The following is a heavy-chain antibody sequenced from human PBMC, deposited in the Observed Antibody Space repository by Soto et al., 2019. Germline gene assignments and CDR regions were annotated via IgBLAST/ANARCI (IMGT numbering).Heavy chain of an antibody. J-gene: IGHJ6*02. D-gene: IGHD1-26*01. Sequence: LRLSCAASESTVSSNYMNCVRQAPVKGLECVSTIYSGGSTYYADSVKGRFTISRDNSKNTLYLQMNNLRAEDTAVYYCAGRVGATNYGMDVWGQGTTVTVS. V-gene: IGHV3-53*01. CDR1: ESTVSSNY. CDR3: AGRVGATNYGMDV. CDR2: IYSGGST.